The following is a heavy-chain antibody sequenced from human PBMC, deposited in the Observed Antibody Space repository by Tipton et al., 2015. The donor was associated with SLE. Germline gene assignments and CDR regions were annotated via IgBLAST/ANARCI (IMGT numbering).Heavy chain of an antibody. D-gene: IGHD4-17*01. Sequence: SLRLSCAASGFTFSSSWMHWVRQAPGQGLVWVSRINSDGSITSYADSVRGRFTISRDNAENTLYLLMSSLRAEDTAVYYCAKDDSGANSLDYWGQGTLVTVS. J-gene: IGHJ4*02. CDR2: INSDGSIT. CDR1: GFTFSSSW. CDR3: AKDDSGANSLDY. V-gene: IGHV3-74*01.